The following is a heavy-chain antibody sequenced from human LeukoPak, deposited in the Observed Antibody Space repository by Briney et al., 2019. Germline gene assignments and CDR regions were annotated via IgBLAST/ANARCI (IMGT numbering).Heavy chain of an antibody. CDR1: GASFSGYY. CDR2: INHSGST. CDR3: ARGPDLYFDWLSNNWFDP. V-gene: IGHV4-34*01. J-gene: IGHJ5*02. D-gene: IGHD3-9*01. Sequence: SETPSLTCVVYGASFSGYYWSWIRQPPGKGLEWIGEINHSGSTNYNPSLKSRVTISVDTSKNQFSLKLTSVTAADTAVYYCARGPDLYFDWLSNNWFDPWGQGTLVTVSS.